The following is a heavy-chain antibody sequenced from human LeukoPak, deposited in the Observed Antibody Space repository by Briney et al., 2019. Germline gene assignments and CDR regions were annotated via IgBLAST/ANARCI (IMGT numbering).Heavy chain of an antibody. CDR3: ARQTGSGLFILP. J-gene: IGHJ4*02. D-gene: IGHD3/OR15-3a*01. V-gene: IGHV4-39*01. Sequence: SETLSLTCTVSGVSISSSNSYWGWIRQPPGKGLEWIGSIYYSGNTYYNASLKSQVSISIDTSKNRFSLRLTSVTAADTAVYYCARQTGSGLFILPGGQGTLVTVSS. CDR2: IYYSGNT. CDR1: GVSISSSNSY.